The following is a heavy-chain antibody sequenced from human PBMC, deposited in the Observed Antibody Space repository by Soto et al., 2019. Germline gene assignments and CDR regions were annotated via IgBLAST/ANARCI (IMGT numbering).Heavy chain of an antibody. Sequence: QVQLVESGGGVVQPGRSLRLSCAASGFTFSSYAMHWVRQAPGKGLEWVAVISYDGSNKYYADSVKGRFTISRDNSKNTLYLQMNSLRAEDTAVYYCARGVPPYYYGMDVWGQGTTVTVS. V-gene: IGHV3-30-3*01. J-gene: IGHJ6*02. CDR2: ISYDGSNK. CDR1: GFTFSSYA. CDR3: ARGVPPYYYGMDV.